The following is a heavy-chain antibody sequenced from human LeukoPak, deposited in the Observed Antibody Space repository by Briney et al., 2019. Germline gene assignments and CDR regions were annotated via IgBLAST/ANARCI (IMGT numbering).Heavy chain of an antibody. J-gene: IGHJ6*03. D-gene: IGHD1-14*01. CDR3: ARADREIRPRYYYMDV. V-gene: IGHV1-18*01. Sequence: ASVKVSCKASGYTFTSYGISWVRQAPGQGLEWMGWTSAYNGNTNYAQKLQGRVTMTTDTSTSTAYMELRSLRSDDTAVYYCARADREIRPRYYYMDVWGKGTTVTVSS. CDR1: GYTFTSYG. CDR2: TSAYNGNT.